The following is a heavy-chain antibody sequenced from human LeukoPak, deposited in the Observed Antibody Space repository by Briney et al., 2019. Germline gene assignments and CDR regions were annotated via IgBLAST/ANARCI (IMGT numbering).Heavy chain of an antibody. CDR1: GFTFSDHY. Sequence: GGSLRLSCAASGFTFSDHYMSWIRQAPGKGLEWVSYISSSGSTIYYADSVKGRFTISRDNAKNSLYLQMNSLRAEDTAMYYCARVSSSGVYFFDCWGQGTLVTVSS. D-gene: IGHD3-22*01. V-gene: IGHV3-11*01. CDR3: ARVSSSGVYFFDC. J-gene: IGHJ4*02. CDR2: ISSSGSTI.